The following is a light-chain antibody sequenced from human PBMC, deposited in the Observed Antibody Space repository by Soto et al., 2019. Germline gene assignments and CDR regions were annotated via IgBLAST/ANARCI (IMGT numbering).Light chain of an antibody. CDR3: QQFHRFPIT. CDR1: QSISIW. CDR2: DAS. Sequence: DIQMTQSPSTLSASAGDRVTITCRASQSISIWLAWYQQKPGKAPKLLINDASSLESGVPSRFTGSGSGTEFTLTISNLQPDDFATYYCQQFHRFPITFGQGTRLEIK. J-gene: IGKJ5*01. V-gene: IGKV1-5*01.